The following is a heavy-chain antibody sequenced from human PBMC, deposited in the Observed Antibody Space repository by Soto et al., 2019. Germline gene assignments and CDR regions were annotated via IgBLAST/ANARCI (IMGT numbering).Heavy chain of an antibody. D-gene: IGHD1-26*01. V-gene: IGHV3-30*18. J-gene: IGHJ4*02. CDR3: AKEPIVGASRSGYYFDY. CDR1: GCTVSSYR. Sequence: LSCAGSGCTVSSYRMHWVRHAPGKGLEWVAVISYDGSNKYYADSVKGRFTISRDNSKNTLYLQMNSLRAEDTAVYYCAKEPIVGASRSGYYFDYWGQGTLVTGSS. CDR2: ISYDGSNK.